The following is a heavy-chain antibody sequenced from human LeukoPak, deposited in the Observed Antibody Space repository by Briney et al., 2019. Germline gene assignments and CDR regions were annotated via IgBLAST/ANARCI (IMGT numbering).Heavy chain of an antibody. V-gene: IGHV3-43D*03. Sequence: GGSLRLSCAASGFTFDDYAMHWVRQAPGKGLEWVSLISWDGGSTYYADSVKGRFTISRDNSKNSLYLQMNSLRAEDTALYYCAKEGRISSSSVEGYYYYMDVWGEGTTVTVSS. CDR1: GFTFDDYA. CDR3: AKEGRISSSSVEGYYYYMDV. J-gene: IGHJ6*03. D-gene: IGHD6-6*01. CDR2: ISWDGGST.